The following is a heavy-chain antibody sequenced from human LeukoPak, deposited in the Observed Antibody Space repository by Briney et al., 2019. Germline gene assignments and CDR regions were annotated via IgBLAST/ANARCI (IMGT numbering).Heavy chain of an antibody. CDR3: ARANGSGWYYIDY. Sequence: SETLSLTCTVSGGSISSSSYYWGWICQPPGKGLEWIGSIYHSGSTYYNPSLKSRVTISVDTSKNQFSLKLSSVTAADTAVYYCARANGSGWYYIDYWGQGTLVTASS. V-gene: IGHV4-39*07. J-gene: IGHJ4*02. D-gene: IGHD6-19*01. CDR2: IYHSGST. CDR1: GGSISSSSYY.